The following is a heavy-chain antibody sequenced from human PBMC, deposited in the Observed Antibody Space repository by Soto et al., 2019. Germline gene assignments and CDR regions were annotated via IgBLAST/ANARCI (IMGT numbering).Heavy chain of an antibody. J-gene: IGHJ6*02. V-gene: IGHV1-46*01. CDR3: ARSDSSGYYSYYYGMDV. D-gene: IGHD3-22*01. Sequence: GASVKVSCKASGYTFTSYYMHWVRQAPGQGLEWMGIINPSGGSTSYAQKFQGRVTMTRDTSTSTVYMELSSLRSEDTAVYYCARSDSSGYYSYYYGMDVWGQGTTVTVSS. CDR1: GYTFTSYY. CDR2: INPSGGST.